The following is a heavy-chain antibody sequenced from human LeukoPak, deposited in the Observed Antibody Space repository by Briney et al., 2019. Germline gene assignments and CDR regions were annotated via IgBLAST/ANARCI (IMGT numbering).Heavy chain of an antibody. V-gene: IGHV4-4*07. J-gene: IGHJ5*02. Sequence: PSETLSLTCTFSGGSITSYYWSWIRQPAGKGLEWIGRIYTSGSTNYNPSLKSRVTISVDTSKNQFSLRLSSVTAADTAVYYCARDDTYYYGSGSYYNWFDPWGQGTLVTVSS. CDR1: GGSITSYY. CDR3: ARDDTYYYGSGSYYNWFDP. D-gene: IGHD3-10*01. CDR2: IYTSGST.